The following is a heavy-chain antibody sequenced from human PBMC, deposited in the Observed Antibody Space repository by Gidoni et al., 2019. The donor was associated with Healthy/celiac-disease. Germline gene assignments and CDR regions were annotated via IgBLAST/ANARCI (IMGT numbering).Heavy chain of an antibody. Sequence: QVQLVESGGGVVQPGRSLRLSCAASGFTFSSYGMHWVRQAPGKGLEWVAVISYDGSNKYYADSVKGRFTISRDNSKNTLYLQMNSLRAEDTAVYYCAKDGRGAAGTYFDYWGQGTLVTVSS. J-gene: IGHJ4*02. CDR3: AKDGRGAAGTYFDY. CDR2: ISYDGSNK. D-gene: IGHD6-13*01. CDR1: GFTFSSYG. V-gene: IGHV3-30*18.